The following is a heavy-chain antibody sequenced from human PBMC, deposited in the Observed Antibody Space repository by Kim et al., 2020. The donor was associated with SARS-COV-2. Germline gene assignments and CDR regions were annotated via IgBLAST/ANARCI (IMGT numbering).Heavy chain of an antibody. V-gene: IGHV7-4-1*02. D-gene: IGHD2-2*02. CDR1: GYTFTSYA. CDR2: INTNTGNP. CDR3: ARDRGVVVVPAAISIAAAGANWFDP. Sequence: ASVKVSCKASGYTFTSYAMNWVRQAPGQGLEWMGWINTNTGNPTYAQGFTGRFVFSLDTSVSTAYLQISSLKAEDTAVYYCARDRGVVVVPAAISIAAAGANWFDPWGQGTLVTVSS. J-gene: IGHJ5*02.